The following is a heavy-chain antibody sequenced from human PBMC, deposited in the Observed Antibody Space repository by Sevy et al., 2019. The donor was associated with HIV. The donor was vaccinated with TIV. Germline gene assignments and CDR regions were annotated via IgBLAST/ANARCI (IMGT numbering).Heavy chain of an antibody. Sequence: GGSLRLSCAASGFTFSSYSMNWVRQAPGKGLEWVSYISSSSSTIYYADSVKGRFTITSDNAKHSLDLQMNSLRDKDTAVYYCARATYYYDSSGYSGFDYWGQGTLVTVSS. V-gene: IGHV3-48*02. CDR1: GFTFSSYS. D-gene: IGHD3-22*01. CDR3: ARATYYYDSSGYSGFDY. J-gene: IGHJ4*02. CDR2: ISSSSSTI.